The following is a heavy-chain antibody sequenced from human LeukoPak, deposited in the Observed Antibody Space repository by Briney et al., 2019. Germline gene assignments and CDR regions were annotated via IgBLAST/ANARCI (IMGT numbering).Heavy chain of an antibody. CDR3: ARRMVRGVIRRYYYMDV. V-gene: IGHV1-8*01. Sequence: ASVKVSCKASGYTVTSYDINWVRQATGQGLEWMGWMNPNSGNTGYAQKFQGRVTMTRNTSISTAYMELSSLRSEDTAVYYCARRMVRGVIRRYYYMDVWGKGTTVTVSS. D-gene: IGHD3-10*01. J-gene: IGHJ6*03. CDR2: MNPNSGNT. CDR1: GYTVTSYD.